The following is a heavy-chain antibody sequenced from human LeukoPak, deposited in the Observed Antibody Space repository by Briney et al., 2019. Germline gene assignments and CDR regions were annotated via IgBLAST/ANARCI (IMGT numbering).Heavy chain of an antibody. CDR1: GFTFSSYA. Sequence: GGSLRLSCAASGFTFSSYAMHWVRQAPGKGLEWVAVISYDGSNKYYADSVKGRFTISRDNSKNTLYLQMNSLRAEDTAVYYCASLLAVGAFDIWGQGTMVTVSS. V-gene: IGHV3-30-3*01. J-gene: IGHJ3*02. CDR2: ISYDGSNK. D-gene: IGHD3-3*02. CDR3: ASLLAVGAFDI.